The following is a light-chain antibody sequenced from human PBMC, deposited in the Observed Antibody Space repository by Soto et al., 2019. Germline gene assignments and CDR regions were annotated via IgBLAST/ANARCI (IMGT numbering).Light chain of an antibody. Sequence: DIVMTQSPDSLAVSLGERATINCKSSQSVLYSSNNKNYLAWYQQKPGQPPKLLIYWASTRESGVPDRFSGRGSGTDFTLTISSLQAEDVAVYYCQQYYSTLSFTFGPGTKVDIK. J-gene: IGKJ3*01. CDR2: WAS. CDR3: QQYYSTLSFT. CDR1: QSVLYSSNNKNY. V-gene: IGKV4-1*01.